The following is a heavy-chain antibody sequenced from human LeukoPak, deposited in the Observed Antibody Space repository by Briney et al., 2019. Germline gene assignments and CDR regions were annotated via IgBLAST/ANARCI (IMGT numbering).Heavy chain of an antibody. D-gene: IGHD3-22*01. Sequence: GGSLRLSCAASGFTFSSYSIHWVRQAPGKGLEWVAAISYDGSNKYYADSVKGRFTISRDNSKNTLYLQMNSLRAEDTAVYYCATDSSGYLDYFQHWGRGTLVTVSS. CDR2: ISYDGSNK. J-gene: IGHJ1*01. CDR3: ATDSSGYLDYFQH. V-gene: IGHV3-30-3*01. CDR1: GFTFSSYS.